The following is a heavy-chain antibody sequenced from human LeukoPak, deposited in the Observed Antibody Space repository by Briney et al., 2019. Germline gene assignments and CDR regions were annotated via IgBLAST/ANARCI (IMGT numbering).Heavy chain of an antibody. CDR1: GFTFSNYA. CDR2: ISGSGNTT. CDR3: AKYPRVVAPAYYFDY. V-gene: IGHV3-23*01. J-gene: IGHJ4*02. D-gene: IGHD2-15*01. Sequence: GGSLRLSCAASGFTFSNYAMNWVRQAPGKGLEWVSTISGSGNTTYYADSVKGRFTISRDNSKNTLYLQMNGLRAEDTALYYCAKYPRVVAPAYYFDYWGQGSLVTVS.